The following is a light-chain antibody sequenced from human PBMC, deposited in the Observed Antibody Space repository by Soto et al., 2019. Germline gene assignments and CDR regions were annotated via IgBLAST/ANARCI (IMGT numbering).Light chain of an antibody. J-gene: IGKJ2*01. V-gene: IGKV1-6*01. CDR1: QDIRND. CDR2: AAS. CDR3: LQDYNRPYT. Sequence: AIQMTQSPSSLSASVGDRVTITCRASQDIRNDLGWYQQRPGKPPKDLIYAASNLQSGVPPRFSGSGSGTDFALTITSLQPEDFATYYCLQDYNRPYTFGQGTKLEF.